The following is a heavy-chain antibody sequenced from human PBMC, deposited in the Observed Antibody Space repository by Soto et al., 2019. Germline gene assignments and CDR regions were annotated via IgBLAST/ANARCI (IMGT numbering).Heavy chain of an antibody. D-gene: IGHD3-3*01. Sequence: GASVNVSCKSSGYTFTSYCISWVRQAPGQGLECMGWISAYNGNTNYAQKLQGRVTMTTDTSTGTAYMELRSLRSDDTAVYYCARDYDFWSGYPPSYYYGMDVWGQGTTVTVSS. V-gene: IGHV1-18*01. CDR2: ISAYNGNT. CDR3: ARDYDFWSGYPPSYYYGMDV. J-gene: IGHJ6*02. CDR1: GYTFTSYC.